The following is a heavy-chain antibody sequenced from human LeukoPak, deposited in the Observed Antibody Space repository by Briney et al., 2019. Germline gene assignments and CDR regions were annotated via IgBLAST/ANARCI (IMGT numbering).Heavy chain of an antibody. CDR3: ARLRREYDLLSGMSY. J-gene: IGHJ4*02. Sequence: GGSLKISCQASGYYFSTHWIAWVRQMPGKGLEWMGMIYPADSDIRYSPSFEGQVTISADKSFNTAFLQWTSLKASDTAMYYCARLRREYDLLSGMSYWGQGTLVSVSS. CDR1: GYYFSTHW. V-gene: IGHV5-51*01. D-gene: IGHD3-3*01. CDR2: IYPADSDI.